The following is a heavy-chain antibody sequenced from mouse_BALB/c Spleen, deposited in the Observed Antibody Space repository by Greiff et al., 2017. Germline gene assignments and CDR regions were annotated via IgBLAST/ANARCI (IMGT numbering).Heavy chain of an antibody. CDR3: AITTAY. V-gene: IGHV5-6-3*01. D-gene: IGHD2-12*01. CDR1: GFTFSSYG. CDR2: INSNGGST. J-gene: IGHJ3*01. Sequence: EVQRVESGGGLVQPGGSLKLSCAASGFTFSSYGMSWVRQTPDKRLELVATINSNGGSTYYPDSVKGRFTISRDKAKNTLYLQMSSLKSEDTAMCCCAITTAYWGQGTLVTVSA.